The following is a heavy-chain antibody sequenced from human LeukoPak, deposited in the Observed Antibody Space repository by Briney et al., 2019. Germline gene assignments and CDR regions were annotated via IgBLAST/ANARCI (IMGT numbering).Heavy chain of an antibody. Sequence: GASVKVSCKASGGTFSSYAISWVRQAPGQGLEWMGGIIPIFGTANYAQKFQGRVTITADESTSTAYMALSSLRSEDTAVYYCASWGYNYESSVFPYYFDYGGKEPWSPSPQ. J-gene: IGHJ4*01. D-gene: IGHD3-22*01. CDR1: GGTFSSYA. CDR2: IIPIFGTA. CDR3: ASWGYNYESSVFPYYFD. V-gene: IGHV1-69*13.